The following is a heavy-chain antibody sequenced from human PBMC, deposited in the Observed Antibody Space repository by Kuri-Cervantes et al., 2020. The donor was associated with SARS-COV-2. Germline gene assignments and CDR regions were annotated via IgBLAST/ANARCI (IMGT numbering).Heavy chain of an antibody. D-gene: IGHD1-14*01. CDR1: GGSVSSRSYY. V-gene: IGHV4-39*07. Sequence: SETLSLTCTVSGGSVSSRSYYWGWIRQPPGQGLEWIGSIYYDGSGHYNPSLKSRVTISVDTSKNQFSLKLSSVTAADTAVYYCARGTPDFDYWGQGTLVTVSS. J-gene: IGHJ4*02. CDR2: IYYDGSG. CDR3: ARGTPDFDY.